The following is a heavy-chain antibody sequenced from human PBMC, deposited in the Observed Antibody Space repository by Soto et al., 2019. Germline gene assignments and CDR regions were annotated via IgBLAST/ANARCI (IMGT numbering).Heavy chain of an antibody. CDR1: GYSFSDYF. CDR2: INPKTAAT. J-gene: IGHJ6*02. V-gene: IGHV1-2*02. D-gene: IGHD1-26*01. CDR3: ARTKWGLNYYNGMDV. Sequence: ASVKVSCKPSGYSFSDYFIQWVRQAPGQGLEWVAWINPKTAATNYAKKFQGRVSLTWDTSSTTAYMELTRLRPDDTAVYYCARTKWGLNYYNGMDVWGQGTTVTVSS.